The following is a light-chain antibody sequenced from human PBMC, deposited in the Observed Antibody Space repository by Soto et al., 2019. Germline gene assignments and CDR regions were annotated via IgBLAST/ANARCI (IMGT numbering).Light chain of an antibody. CDR1: SSNIGSNT. Sequence: QAVVTQPPSASGTPGQRVTISCSGGSSNIGSNTVNWYQQLPGTAPRLVIYTNNQRPSGVPDRFSGSKSGTSASLVISGLQSEDEADYYCATWDDSLHVCVFGGGTKVTVL. CDR3: ATWDDSLHVCV. J-gene: IGLJ3*02. CDR2: TNN. V-gene: IGLV1-44*01.